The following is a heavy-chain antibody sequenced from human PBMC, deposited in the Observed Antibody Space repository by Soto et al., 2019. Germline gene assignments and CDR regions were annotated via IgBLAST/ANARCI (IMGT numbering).Heavy chain of an antibody. CDR3: ASDHMVIAAADFDF. V-gene: IGHV3-21*02. J-gene: IGHJ4*02. D-gene: IGHD6-25*01. CDR1: GFRFDPYN. CDR2: ISSGRPDI. Sequence: EDQLVESGGGLVKPGGSLRLSCAASGFRFDPYNMNWVRQAPWTGLECVSSISSGRPDIFYADAVRGRFTISRDYAKKSLLPQMNSLRADYTAVLYGASDHMVIAAADFDFWGQVTLVTVSS.